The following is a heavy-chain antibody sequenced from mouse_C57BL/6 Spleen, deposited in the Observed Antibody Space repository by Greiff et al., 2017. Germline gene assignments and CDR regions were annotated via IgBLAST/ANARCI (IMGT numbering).Heavy chain of an antibody. J-gene: IGHJ2*01. CDR2: ISLKSDNYAT. D-gene: IGHD1-1*01. CDR1: GFTFSNYW. CDR3: TFYYYGSSPYYFDY. V-gene: IGHV6-3*01. Sequence: EVKLVESGGGLVQPGGSMKLSCVASGFTFSNYWMNWVRQSPEKGLEWVAQISLKSDNYATHYAESVKGRFTISRDDSKSGVYLQLNNLWAEDTGIYYCTFYYYGSSPYYFDYRGHGTTLTVSS.